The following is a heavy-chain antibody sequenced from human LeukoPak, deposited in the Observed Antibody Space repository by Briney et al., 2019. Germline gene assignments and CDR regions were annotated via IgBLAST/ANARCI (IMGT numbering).Heavy chain of an antibody. CDR2: INPNSGFT. J-gene: IGHJ4*02. CDR1: GYIFNDYY. D-gene: IGHD3-3*01. V-gene: IGHV1-2*02. CDR3: ARDKSTTVRFLQYY. Sequence: EASVKVSCKASGYIFNDYYMHWVRQAPGQGLEWMGWINPNSGFTNYAQEFQGRVSMTRDMSISTAYMELSSLRSDDTAVYYCARDKSTTVRFLQYYWGQGTLVTVSS.